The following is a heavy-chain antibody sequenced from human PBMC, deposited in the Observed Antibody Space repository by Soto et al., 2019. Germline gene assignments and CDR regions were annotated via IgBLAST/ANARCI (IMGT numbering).Heavy chain of an antibody. V-gene: IGHV1-2*04. CDR1: GYTFTRYY. J-gene: IGHJ6*02. CDR2: INPNSGGT. CDR3: ARSAYSSSLNYYGMDV. Sequence: ASVPVSCKASGYTFTRYYMHWVRQAPGQRLEWMGWINPNSGGTNYAQKFQGWVTMTRDTSISTAYMELSRLRSDDTAVYYCARSAYSSSLNYYGMDVWGQGTTVTVSS. D-gene: IGHD6-13*01.